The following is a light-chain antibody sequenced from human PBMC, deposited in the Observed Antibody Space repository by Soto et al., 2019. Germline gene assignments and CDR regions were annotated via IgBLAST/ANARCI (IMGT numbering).Light chain of an antibody. V-gene: IGKV3-20*01. CDR3: QEYGDSLLP. CDR1: QAVTSKF. CDR2: GAS. Sequence: EIVLTKSPGTLSLSPEDQATLLCNASQAVTSKFLAWYQQKPGQPPRLLILGASTRDTGIADRFSGSGSGTDVTLTISRLEPEDFAVYYCQEYGDSLLPFGGGTRVEIK. J-gene: IGKJ4*01.